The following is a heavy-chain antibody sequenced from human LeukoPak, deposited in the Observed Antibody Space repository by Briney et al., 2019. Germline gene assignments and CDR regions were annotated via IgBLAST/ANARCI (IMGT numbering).Heavy chain of an antibody. J-gene: IGHJ3*02. V-gene: IGHV1-69*04. CDR1: GGTFSSYA. Sequence: SVKVSCKASGGTFSSYAISWVRQAPGQGLEWMGRIIPILGIANYAQKFQGRVTITADKSTSTAYMELSSLRSEDTAVYYCARDLGVVVTAHAFDIWGQGTMVTVSS. D-gene: IGHD2-21*02. CDR3: ARDLGVVVTAHAFDI. CDR2: IIPILGIA.